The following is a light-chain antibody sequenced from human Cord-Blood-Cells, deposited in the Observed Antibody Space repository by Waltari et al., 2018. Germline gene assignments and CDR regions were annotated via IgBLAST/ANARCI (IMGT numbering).Light chain of an antibody. Sequence: QSALTQPRSVSGSPGQPVTISCTRTSSHLGGSTYVSRYQQHPGKAPKLMIYDVSTRPSGVPDRFSGSKSGNTASLTISGLQAEDEADYYCCSYAGSYTWVFGGGTKLTVL. CDR3: CSYAGSYTWV. V-gene: IGLV2-11*02. CDR2: DVS. J-gene: IGLJ3*02. CDR1: SSHLGGSTY.